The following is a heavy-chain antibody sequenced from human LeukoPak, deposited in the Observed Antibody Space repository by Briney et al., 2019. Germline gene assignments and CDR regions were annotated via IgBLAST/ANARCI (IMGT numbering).Heavy chain of an antibody. CDR2: INSDGSST. D-gene: IGHD3-22*01. V-gene: IGHV3-74*01. J-gene: IGHJ4*02. Sequence: GGSLRLSCAASGFTFSSYWMHWVRQAPGKGLVWVSRINSDGSSTSYADSVKGRFTISRDNAKNTLYLQMNSLRAEDTAVYHCAIWYYYDSSGSFDYWGQGTLVTVSS. CDR1: GFTFSSYW. CDR3: AIWYYYDSSGSFDY.